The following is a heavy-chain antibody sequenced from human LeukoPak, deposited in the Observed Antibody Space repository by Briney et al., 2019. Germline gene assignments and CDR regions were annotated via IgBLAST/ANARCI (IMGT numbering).Heavy chain of an antibody. D-gene: IGHD6-13*01. CDR3: ARLILRGSSWQHNWFDP. J-gene: IGHJ5*02. Sequence: GGSLRLSCAASGFTFSSYWMSWVRQAPGKGLEWVANIKQDGSEKYYVDSVKGRFTISRDNAKNSLYLQMNSLRTEDTAVYYCARLILRGSSWQHNWFDPWGQGTLVTVSS. CDR2: IKQDGSEK. CDR1: GFTFSSYW. V-gene: IGHV3-7*01.